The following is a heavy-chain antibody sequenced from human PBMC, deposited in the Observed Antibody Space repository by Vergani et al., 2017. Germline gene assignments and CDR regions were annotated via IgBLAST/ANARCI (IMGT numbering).Heavy chain of an antibody. CDR3: AKDPNSSGWYGEVDY. CDR2: ISGSGGST. J-gene: IGHJ4*02. D-gene: IGHD6-19*01. V-gene: IGHV3-23*01. Sequence: EVQLLESGGGLVQPGGSLRLSCAASGFTFSSYAMSWVRQAPGKGLEWVSAISGSGGSTYYADSVKGRLTISRDNSKNTLYLQMNSLRAEDTAVYYCAKDPNSSGWYGEVDYWGQGTLVTVSS. CDR1: GFTFSSYA.